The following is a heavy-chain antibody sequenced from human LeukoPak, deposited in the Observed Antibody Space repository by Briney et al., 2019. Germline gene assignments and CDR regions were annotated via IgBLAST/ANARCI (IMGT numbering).Heavy chain of an antibody. D-gene: IGHD2-15*01. CDR3: ARSVEGYCSGGSCYSYYYYMDV. V-gene: IGHV4-61*09. J-gene: IGHJ6*03. Sequence: PSEALSLTCTVSGGSISSGSYYWSWIRQPAGKGLEWIGHIYTSGSTNYNPSLKSRVTISVDTSKNQFSLKLSSVTAADTAVYYCARSVEGYCSGGSCYSYYYYMDVWGKGTTVTVSS. CDR1: GGSISSGSYY. CDR2: IYTSGST.